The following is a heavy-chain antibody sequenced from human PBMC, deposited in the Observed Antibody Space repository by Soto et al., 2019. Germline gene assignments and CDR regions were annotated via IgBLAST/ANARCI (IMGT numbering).Heavy chain of an antibody. Sequence: GGSLRLSCAASGFTFSSYVMHWVRQAPGKGLEWVTVIWYDGSNKYYADSVKGRFTISRDNSKNTLYLQMNSLRAEDTAVYYCARDVCISTSCYVDYYYGMDVWGQGTTVTVSS. CDR3: ARDVCISTSCYVDYYYGMDV. J-gene: IGHJ6*02. CDR1: GFTFSSYV. D-gene: IGHD2-2*01. CDR2: IWYDGSNK. V-gene: IGHV3-33*01.